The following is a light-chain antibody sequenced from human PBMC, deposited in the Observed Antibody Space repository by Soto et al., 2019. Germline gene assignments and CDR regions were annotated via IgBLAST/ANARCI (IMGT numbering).Light chain of an antibody. CDR2: GAS. CDR1: QYVSSTY. J-gene: IGKJ3*01. Sequence: EIVLTQSPGTLSLSPGERATLSCRASQYVSSTYLAWYQQKPGQAPRLLIYGASNRATGIPDRFSGSGSGTDFTLTISRLEPEDVAVYYCQQYGNSMFTCGPGTKVDI. CDR3: QQYGNSMFT. V-gene: IGKV3-20*01.